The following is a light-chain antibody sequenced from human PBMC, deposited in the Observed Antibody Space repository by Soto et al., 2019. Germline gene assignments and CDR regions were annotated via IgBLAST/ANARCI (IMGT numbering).Light chain of an antibody. CDR1: QSINSR. V-gene: IGKV1-5*01. J-gene: IGKJ1*01. Sequence: DSQMTRSPSTLTAAAGDRVTIPCRASQSINSRLAWYQQKPGKAPKLLIHDASNLESGVPSRLSGSGSGTEFTLIISSLQSDDFATYYCQEYSSYWTFGQGTKVDIK. CDR2: DAS. CDR3: QEYSSYWT.